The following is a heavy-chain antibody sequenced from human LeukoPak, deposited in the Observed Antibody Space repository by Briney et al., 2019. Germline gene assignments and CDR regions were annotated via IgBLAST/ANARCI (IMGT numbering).Heavy chain of an antibody. D-gene: IGHD3-22*01. CDR1: GYTFTGYY. J-gene: IGHJ1*01. Sequence: ASVKVSCKASGYTFTGYYMHWVRQAPGQGLEWMGWINLNSGGTNYAQKFQGRVTMTRDTSISTAYMELSRLRSDDTAVYYCARSRAYYYDSSGYSEYFQHWGQGTLVTVSS. CDR2: INLNSGGT. V-gene: IGHV1-2*02. CDR3: ARSRAYYYDSSGYSEYFQH.